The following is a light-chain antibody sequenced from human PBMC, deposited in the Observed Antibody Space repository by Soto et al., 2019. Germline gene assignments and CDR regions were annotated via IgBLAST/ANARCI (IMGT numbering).Light chain of an antibody. CDR3: SSYTSSTTPDV. V-gene: IGLV2-14*01. J-gene: IGLJ1*01. CDR1: SSDVGGYNY. CDR2: AVS. Sequence: QSVLTQPASVSGSPGQSITISCTGTSSDVGGYNYVSWFQQRPGKAPKLMIYAVSNRPSGVSNRFSGSKSGNTASLTISGLQAEDEADYYCSSYTSSTTPDVFGTGTKLTVL.